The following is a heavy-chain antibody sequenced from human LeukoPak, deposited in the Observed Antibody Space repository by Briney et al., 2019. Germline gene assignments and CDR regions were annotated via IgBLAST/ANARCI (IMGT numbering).Heavy chain of an antibody. V-gene: IGHV3-66*02. CDR1: GFTVSSNY. CDR3: ARERERFLNL. D-gene: IGHD3-3*01. J-gene: IGHJ5*02. CDR2: IYSGGST. Sequence: GGSLRLSYAASGFTVSSNYMSWVRQAPGKGLEWVSVIYSGGSTYYADSVKGRFTISRDNSMNTLYLEMNSLRAEDTAVYYCARERERFLNLWGQGTLVTVSS.